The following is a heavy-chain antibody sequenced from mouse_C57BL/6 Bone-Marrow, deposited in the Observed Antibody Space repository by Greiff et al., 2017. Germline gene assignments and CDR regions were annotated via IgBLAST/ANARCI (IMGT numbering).Heavy chain of an antibody. CDR2: IYPGNGDT. V-gene: IGHV1-12*01. CDR1: GYTFTSYN. J-gene: IGHJ4*01. D-gene: IGHD1-1*01. Sequence: VQLQQSGAELVRPGASVKMSCKASGYTFTSYNMHWVKQTPRQGLEWIGAIYPGNGDTSYNQKFKGKATLTVDKSSSTAYMQLSSLTSEDSAVYFCARGGYYGSSYGYYAMDYWGQGTSVTVSS. CDR3: ARGGYYGSSYGYYAMDY.